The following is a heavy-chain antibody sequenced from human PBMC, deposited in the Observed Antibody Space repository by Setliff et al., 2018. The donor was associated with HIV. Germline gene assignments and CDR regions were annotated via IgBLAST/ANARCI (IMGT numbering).Heavy chain of an antibody. J-gene: IGHJ5*02. CDR2: IYYSGNT. D-gene: IGHD6-13*01. Sequence: PSETLSLTCAVSGYSISSGYYWGWIRQPPGKGLEWIGSIYYSGNTYYNPSLKSRVTISVDTSKDQFSLNLRSVTAADTAVYYCARALSAAGLAWFDPWGQGTLVTVSS. V-gene: IGHV4-38-2*01. CDR3: ARALSAAGLAWFDP. CDR1: GYSISSGYY.